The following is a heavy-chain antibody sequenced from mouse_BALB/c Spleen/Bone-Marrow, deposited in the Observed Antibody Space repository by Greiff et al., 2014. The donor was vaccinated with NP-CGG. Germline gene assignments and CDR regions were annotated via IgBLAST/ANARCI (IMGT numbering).Heavy chain of an antibody. CDR3: ARGGHDFSLDY. Sequence: VQLQQSGAEFVMPGASVKMSCEASGYTFTDKWMHWVKQRPGQGLEWIGAIDTSDSYINYNQKFKGKAPLTVDASSSTAYMHLSSLTSDDSAVYYCARGGHDFSLDYWGQGTSVIVSS. J-gene: IGHJ4*01. CDR2: IDTSDSYI. V-gene: IGHV1-69*01. D-gene: IGHD2-4*01. CDR1: GYTFTDKW.